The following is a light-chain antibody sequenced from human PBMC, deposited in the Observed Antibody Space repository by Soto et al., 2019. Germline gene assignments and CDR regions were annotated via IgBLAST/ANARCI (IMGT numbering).Light chain of an antibody. CDR1: QRVSSNY. CDR2: DAS. CDR3: QQYGSSRWT. V-gene: IGKV3-20*01. Sequence: EIVLTQSPGTLSLSPGERATLSCRASQRVSSNYLAWYQQIPGQPPRLLISDASSRATGIPDRFSGTGSGTDFTLTISRLEPEDFAVYYCQQYGSSRWTFGQGTKVEIK. J-gene: IGKJ1*01.